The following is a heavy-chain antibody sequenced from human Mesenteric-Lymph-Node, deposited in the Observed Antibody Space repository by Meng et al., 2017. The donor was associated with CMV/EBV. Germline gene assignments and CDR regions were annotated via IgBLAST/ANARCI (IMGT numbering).Heavy chain of an antibody. D-gene: IGHD1-26*01. CDR3: ARYSGGYH. CDR2: INDSGST. CDR1: GGSFSGYY. Sequence: SETLSLTCAVYGGSFSGYYWTWIRQPPGKGLEWIGEINDSGSTNYNPSLKSRVTISVDTSKNQFSLKLSSVTAADTAVYYCARYSGGYHWGQGTLVTSPQ. V-gene: IGHV4-34*01. J-gene: IGHJ5*02.